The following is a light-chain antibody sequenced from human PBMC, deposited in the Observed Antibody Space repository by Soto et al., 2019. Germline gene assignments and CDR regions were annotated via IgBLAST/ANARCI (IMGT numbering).Light chain of an antibody. V-gene: IGKV1-39*01. CDR2: AAS. CDR1: QSIVTY. Sequence: VQMTQSPSSLSASVGDRVTITCRASQSIVTYLNWYLQKPVKAPKLLIYAASNLQSGVPSRFSGSGSGTDFTLTISSLQPEDFATYFCQQSYSTPPWTFGQGTRLEIK. CDR3: QQSYSTPPWT. J-gene: IGKJ5*01.